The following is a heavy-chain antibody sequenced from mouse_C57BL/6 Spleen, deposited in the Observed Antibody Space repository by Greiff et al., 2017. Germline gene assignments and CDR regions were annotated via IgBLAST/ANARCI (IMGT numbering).Heavy chain of an antibody. CDR1: GYTFTDYY. D-gene: IGHD2-4*01. J-gene: IGHJ4*01. CDR2: INPNNGGT. V-gene: IGHV1-26*01. CDR3: ARFDYELGAMDG. Sequence: EVQLQQSGPELVKPGASVKISCKASGYTFTDYYMNWVKQSHGKSLEWIGDINPNNGGTIYNQKFKGKATLTVDKSSSTAYMELRSLTSEDSAVYYCARFDYELGAMDGWGQGASVAVS.